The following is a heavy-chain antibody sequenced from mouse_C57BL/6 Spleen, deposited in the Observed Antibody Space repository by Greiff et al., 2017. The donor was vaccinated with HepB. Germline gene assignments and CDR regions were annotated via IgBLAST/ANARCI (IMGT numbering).Heavy chain of an antibody. CDR2: IYPGDGDT. J-gene: IGHJ2*01. D-gene: IGHD4-1*01. CDR3: AREGIGTWGYFDY. V-gene: IGHV1-80*01. Sequence: VKLMESGAELVKPGASVKISCKASGYAFSSYWMNWVKQRPGKGLEWIGQIYPGDGDTNYNGKFKGKATLTADKSSSTAYMQLSSLTSEDSAVYFCAREGIGTWGYFDYWGQGTTLTVSS. CDR1: GYAFSSYW.